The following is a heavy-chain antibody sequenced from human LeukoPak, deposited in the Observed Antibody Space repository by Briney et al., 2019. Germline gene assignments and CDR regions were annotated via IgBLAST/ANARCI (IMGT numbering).Heavy chain of an antibody. CDR1: GFTFSSYS. Sequence: GGSLRLSCAASGFTFSSYSMNWVRQAPGKGLEWVSSISSSSSYIYYADSVKGRFTISRDNAKNSLYLQMNSLRAEDTAVYYCARDWGYCSRTSCPGVPGPFDYWGQGTLVTVSS. CDR2: ISSSSSYI. J-gene: IGHJ4*02. CDR3: ARDWGYCSRTSCPGVPGPFDY. D-gene: IGHD2-2*01. V-gene: IGHV3-21*01.